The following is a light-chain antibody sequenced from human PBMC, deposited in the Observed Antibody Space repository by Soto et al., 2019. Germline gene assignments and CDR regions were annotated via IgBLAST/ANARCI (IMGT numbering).Light chain of an antibody. V-gene: IGKV1-39*01. CDR1: QSISSY. CDR2: AAP. Sequence: DIQMTQSPASLSASVGDRVTITCRASQSISSYVNVYHQKPGRAPQLLIYAAPSLQSGVPSRFSGSGSGTDFTLTLSSLQAEDSATYYCQQSFIAPWTFRQPTKVDIK. CDR3: QQSFIAPWT. J-gene: IGKJ1*01.